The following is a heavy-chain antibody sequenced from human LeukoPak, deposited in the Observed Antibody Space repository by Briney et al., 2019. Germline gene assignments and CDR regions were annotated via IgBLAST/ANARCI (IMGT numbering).Heavy chain of an antibody. CDR3: ARGTRDAFDI. CDR2: ISGSGDNT. CDR1: GFTFSSYA. V-gene: IGHV3-23*01. Sequence: PGGSLRLSCAASGFTFSSYAMSWVRQAPGKGLEWVSGISGSGDNTYYADSVKGRFTISRDNSKNTLYVQVNSLGTEDTAAYYCARGTRDAFDIWGQGTMVTVSS. J-gene: IGHJ3*02.